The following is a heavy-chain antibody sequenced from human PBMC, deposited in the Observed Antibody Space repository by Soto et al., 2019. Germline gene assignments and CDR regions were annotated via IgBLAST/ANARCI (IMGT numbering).Heavy chain of an antibody. D-gene: IGHD2-2*01. CDR1: GYSFTSYW. CDR2: IYPGDSDT. Sequence: GESLKISCKGSGYSFTSYWIGWVRQMPGKGLEWMGIIYPGDSDTRYSPSFQGQVTISADKSISTAYLQWSSLKASDTAMYYCARGGYCSSTSCYALYYYYYGMDVCGQRTTVTVSS. J-gene: IGHJ6*02. CDR3: ARGGYCSSTSCYALYYYYYGMDV. V-gene: IGHV5-51*01.